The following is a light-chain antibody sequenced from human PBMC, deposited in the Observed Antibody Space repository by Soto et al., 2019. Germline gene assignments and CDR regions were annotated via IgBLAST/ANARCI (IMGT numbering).Light chain of an antibody. CDR3: QQYNNWPPWT. V-gene: IGKV3-15*01. Sequence: EIVMTQSPASLSVSPGERATLSCRASQSVSSNLAWYQQKPGQAPTLLIYGASTRATGIPARFSGSGSGTELTLTTSSLQPEDFAVYYCQQYNNWPPWTFGQGTKVDIK. CDR1: QSVSSN. CDR2: GAS. J-gene: IGKJ1*01.